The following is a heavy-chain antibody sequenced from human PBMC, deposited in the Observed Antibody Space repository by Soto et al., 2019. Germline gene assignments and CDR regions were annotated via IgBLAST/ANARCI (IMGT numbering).Heavy chain of an antibody. Sequence: SETLSLTCTVSGGSISSGDFYWSWIRQPPGKGLELIGNIYYSGSTYYNPSLRSRAIMSVDTSQNQFSLKLSSLTAADTAVYFCARADDFSDSFDYWGQGALVTVSS. CDR3: ARADDFSDSFDY. CDR2: IYYSGST. D-gene: IGHD4-17*01. J-gene: IGHJ4*02. V-gene: IGHV4-30-4*01. CDR1: GGSISSGDFY.